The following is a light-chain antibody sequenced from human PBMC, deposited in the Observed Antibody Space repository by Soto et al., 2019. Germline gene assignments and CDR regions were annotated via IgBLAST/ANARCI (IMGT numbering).Light chain of an antibody. V-gene: IGKV1-9*01. CDR2: DAS. Sequence: DIPLTQSPSFLSASVGDRVTITCRASQGISSFLAWYQEKPGEAPKLLIYDASTLQSGVPSRFSGSGSGTEFTLTLSSLQPEDFATYYCQQLDSYPITFGQGTRLEIK. CDR3: QQLDSYPIT. J-gene: IGKJ5*01. CDR1: QGISSF.